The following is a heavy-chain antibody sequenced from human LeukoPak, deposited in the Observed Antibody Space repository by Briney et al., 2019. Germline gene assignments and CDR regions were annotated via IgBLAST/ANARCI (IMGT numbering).Heavy chain of an antibody. V-gene: IGHV4-34*01. J-gene: IGHJ6*02. CDR1: GGSFSGYY. CDR2: INHSGST. CDR3: ARGITIFGVVRVPYHYYGMDV. Sequence: SETLSLTCAVYGGSFSGYYWSWIRQPPGKGLEWIGEINHSGSTNYNPSLKSRVTISVDTSKNQFSLKLSSVTAADTAVYYCARGITIFGVVRVPYHYYGMDVWGQGTTVTVSS. D-gene: IGHD3-3*01.